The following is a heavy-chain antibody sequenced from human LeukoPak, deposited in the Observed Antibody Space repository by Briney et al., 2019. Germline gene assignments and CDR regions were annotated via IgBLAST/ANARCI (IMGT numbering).Heavy chain of an antibody. Sequence: ASVKVSCKASGYTFTSYGISWVRQAPGQGLEWMRWISAYNGNTNYAQKLQGRVTMTTDTSTSTACMELRSLRSDDTAVYYCASRDYTCYYDSSGYYSAWGQGTLVTVSS. V-gene: IGHV1-18*01. J-gene: IGHJ5*02. CDR3: ASRDYTCYYDSSGYYSA. D-gene: IGHD3-22*01. CDR2: ISAYNGNT. CDR1: GYTFTSYG.